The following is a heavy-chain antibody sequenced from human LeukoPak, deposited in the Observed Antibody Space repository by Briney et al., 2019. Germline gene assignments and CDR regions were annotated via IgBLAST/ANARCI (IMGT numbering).Heavy chain of an antibody. CDR2: INGSGGRT. CDR1: GSTFSTYA. D-gene: IGHD3-22*01. V-gene: IGHV3-23*01. CDR3: AKDRDTSGSHRLFDY. J-gene: IGHJ4*02. Sequence: GGSLRLSGAASGSTFSTYAMSWVRQAPGKGLEWVSAINGSGGRTYYADSVKGRFTISRDNSKNTLYLQMNSLRAEDTAVYYCAKDRDTSGSHRLFDYWGQGILVTVSS.